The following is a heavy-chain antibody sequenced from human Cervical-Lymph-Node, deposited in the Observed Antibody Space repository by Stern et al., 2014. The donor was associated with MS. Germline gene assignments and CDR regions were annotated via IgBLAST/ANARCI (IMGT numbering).Heavy chain of an antibody. CDR3: ARHGGNSPVYYFDY. Sequence: VQLVESGPGLVKPSETLSLSCTVSGVSISSSYCWGWIRQPPGKGLEWIGSIWHSGSTYYNPSLKSRVTISVDTSKIQFSLRLPSVTAADTAVYYCARHGGNSPVYYFDYWGQGTLVTVSS. D-gene: IGHD4-23*01. CDR1: GVSISSSYC. J-gene: IGHJ4*02. V-gene: IGHV4-38-2*02. CDR2: IWHSGST.